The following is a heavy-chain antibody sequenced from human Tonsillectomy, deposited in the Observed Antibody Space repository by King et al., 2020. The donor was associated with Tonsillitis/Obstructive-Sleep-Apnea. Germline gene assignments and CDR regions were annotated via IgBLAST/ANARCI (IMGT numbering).Heavy chain of an antibody. J-gene: IGHJ6*03. CDR3: ARVIGYSGYDNDYYYYYMDV. V-gene: IGHV1-69*01. Sequence: VQLVESGAEVKKPGSSVKVSCKASGGTFSSYAISWVRQAPGQGLEWMGGIIPIFGTANYAQKFQGRVTITADESTSTAYMELSSLRSEDTAVYYYARVIGYSGYDNDYYYYYMDVWGKGTTVTVSS. CDR2: IIPIFGTA. CDR1: GGTFSSYA. D-gene: IGHD5-12*01.